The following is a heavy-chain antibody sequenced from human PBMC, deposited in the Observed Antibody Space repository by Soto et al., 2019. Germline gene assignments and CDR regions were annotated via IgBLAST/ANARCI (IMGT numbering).Heavy chain of an antibody. CDR2: IYYSGST. CDR3: ARPGTDYGMDV. D-gene: IGHD6-13*01. V-gene: IGHV4-39*01. Sequence: SETLSLTCTVSGGSISSSSYYWGWIRQPPGKGLEWIGSIYYSGSTYYNPSLKSRVTISVDTSKNQFSLKLSSVTAADTAVYYCARPGTDYGMDVWAQGTTVTVSS. CDR1: GGSISSSSYY. J-gene: IGHJ6*02.